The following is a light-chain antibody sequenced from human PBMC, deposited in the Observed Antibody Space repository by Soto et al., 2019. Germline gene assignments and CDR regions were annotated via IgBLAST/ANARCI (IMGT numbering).Light chain of an antibody. CDR3: QQRSNWPRSIT. CDR1: QSVSSY. V-gene: IGKV3-11*01. Sequence: EIVMTQSPDTLSVSPGERATLSCRASQSVSSYLAWYQQKPGQAPRLLIYDASNRATGIPARFSGSGSGTDFTLTISSLEPEDFAVYYCQQRSNWPRSITFGQGTRLEIK. J-gene: IGKJ5*01. CDR2: DAS.